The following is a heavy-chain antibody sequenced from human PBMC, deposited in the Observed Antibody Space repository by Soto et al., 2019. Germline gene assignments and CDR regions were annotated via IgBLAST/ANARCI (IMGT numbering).Heavy chain of an antibody. CDR3: ARVPDGYCSGGSCYSGVC. CDR2: IYSGGST. D-gene: IGHD2-15*01. CDR1: GFTVSSNY. J-gene: IGHJ4*02. Sequence: GGSLRLSCAASGFTVSSNYMSWVRQAPGKGLEWVSVIYSGGSTYYADSVKGRFTISRDNSKNTLYLQMNSLRAEDTAVYYCARVPDGYCSGGSCYSGVCWGQGTLVTVSS. V-gene: IGHV3-66*01.